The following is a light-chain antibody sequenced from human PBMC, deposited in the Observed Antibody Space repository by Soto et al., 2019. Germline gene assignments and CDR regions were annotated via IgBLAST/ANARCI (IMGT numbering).Light chain of an antibody. CDR2: DAS. V-gene: IGKV1-13*02. Sequence: AIQVTQSPSSLSASVGDRVTITCRASQGISSALAWYQHKPGKAPKLLIYDASILESGVPSRFSGSGSGTEITLTISSLQPDDFATYYCQQYNSYSFGQGTKVDIK. CDR1: QGISSA. J-gene: IGKJ1*01. CDR3: QQYNSYS.